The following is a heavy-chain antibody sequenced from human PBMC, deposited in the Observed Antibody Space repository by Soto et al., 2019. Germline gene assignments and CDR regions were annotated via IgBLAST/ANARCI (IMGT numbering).Heavy chain of an antibody. V-gene: IGHV1-69*01. J-gene: IGHJ6*04. CDR1: GGTFSSYA. D-gene: IGHD2-15*01. CDR2: IIPIFGTA. Sequence: QVQLVQSGAEVKKPGSSVKVSCKASGGTFSSYAISWVRQAPGQGLEWMGGIIPIFGTANYAQKFQGRVTITADECTSTADMELSSVRFEDTDVYYCAREDIVVVVAATRPYYDYGMDVCGEGTTVTVSS. CDR3: AREDIVVVVAATRPYYDYGMDV.